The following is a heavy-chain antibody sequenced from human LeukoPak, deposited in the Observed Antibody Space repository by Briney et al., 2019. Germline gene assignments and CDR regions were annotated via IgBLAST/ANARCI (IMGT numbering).Heavy chain of an antibody. J-gene: IGHJ4*02. D-gene: IGHD5-12*01. CDR3: ARQVDIVATPFDY. Sequence: PSETLSLTCTVSGGSISTYFWTWIRQPPGKGLEWIAYISPSGSTNYNPSLESRVTISVDTSKNQFSLKLSSVTAADTAVYYCARQVDIVATPFDYWGQGTLVTVSS. CDR1: GGSISTYF. V-gene: IGHV4-59*08. CDR2: ISPSGST.